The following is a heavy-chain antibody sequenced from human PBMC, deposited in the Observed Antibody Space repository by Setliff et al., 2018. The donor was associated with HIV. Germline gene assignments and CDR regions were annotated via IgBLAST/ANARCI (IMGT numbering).Heavy chain of an antibody. CDR3: AREAAPAHYYGSGSYRLHAFDV. CDR2: IIPLFGRA. J-gene: IGHJ3*01. Sequence: GASVKVSCKASGGILGTYATIWVRQAPGQGLEWLGGIIPLFGRASYAQKFQGRVTITADESTNTAYMELSSLRSGDTAVYYCAREAAPAHYYGSGSYRLHAFDVWGQGTMVTVSS. V-gene: IGHV1-69*13. D-gene: IGHD3-10*01. CDR1: GGILGTYA.